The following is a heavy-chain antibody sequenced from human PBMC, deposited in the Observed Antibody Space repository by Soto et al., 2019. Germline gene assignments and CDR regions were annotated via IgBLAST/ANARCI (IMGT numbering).Heavy chain of an antibody. CDR2: INHSGST. Sequence: SETLSLTCAVYGGSFSGYYWSWIRQPPGKGLEWIGEINHSGSTNYNPSLKSRVTISVDTSKNQFPLKLSSVTAADTAVYYCARVSYDFWSGYSGGYFDYWGQGTLVTVSS. CDR3: ARVSYDFWSGYSGGYFDY. J-gene: IGHJ4*02. D-gene: IGHD3-3*01. CDR1: GGSFSGYY. V-gene: IGHV4-34*01.